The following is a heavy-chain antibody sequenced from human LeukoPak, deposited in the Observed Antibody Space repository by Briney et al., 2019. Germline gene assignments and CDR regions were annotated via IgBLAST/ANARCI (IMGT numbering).Heavy chain of an antibody. V-gene: IGHV1-8*01. CDR2: MNPNSGNT. CDR3: ARGPLNYYDSSGYYGGGFDY. D-gene: IGHD3-22*01. Sequence: ASVKVSCKASGYTFTSYDMNWVRQATGLGLEWMGWMNPNSGNTGYAQKFQGRVTMTRNTSIRTAYMELSSLRSEDTAVYYCARGPLNYYDSSGYYGGGFDYWGQGTLVTVSS. CDR1: GYTFTSYD. J-gene: IGHJ4*02.